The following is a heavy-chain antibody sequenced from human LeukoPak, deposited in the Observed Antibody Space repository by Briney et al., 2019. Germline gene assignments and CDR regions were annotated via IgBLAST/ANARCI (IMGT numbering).Heavy chain of an antibody. CDR2: IRYDGSNK. J-gene: IGHJ6*03. Sequence: GGSLRLSCAASGFTFSSYGMHWVRQAPGKGLEWVAFIRYDGSNKYYADSVRGRFTISRDNSKNTLYLQMNNLRAEDTAVYYCAKDLGRGGYYMDVWGKGTTVTVSS. D-gene: IGHD2-15*01. V-gene: IGHV3-30*02. CDR1: GFTFSSYG. CDR3: AKDLGRGGYYMDV.